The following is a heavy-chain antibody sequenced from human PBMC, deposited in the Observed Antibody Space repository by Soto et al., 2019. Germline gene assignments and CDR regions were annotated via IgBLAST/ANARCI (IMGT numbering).Heavy chain of an antibody. CDR3: AREGYCIRTSCRHYDYYGMDV. CDR1: GYTFTSYG. J-gene: IGHJ6*02. Sequence: QVQLVQSGAEVKKPGASVKVSCKASGYTFTSYGISWVRQAPGQGLEWMGWISAYNGNTNYAQKLQGRVTMTTATSTSTAYMELRSLRSDDTAVYYCAREGYCIRTSCRHYDYYGMDVWGQGTTVTVSS. V-gene: IGHV1-18*01. CDR2: ISAYNGNT. D-gene: IGHD2-2*01.